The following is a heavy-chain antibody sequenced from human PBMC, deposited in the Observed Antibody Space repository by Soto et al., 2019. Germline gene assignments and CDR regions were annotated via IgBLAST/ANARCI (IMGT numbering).Heavy chain of an antibody. CDR3: ASGGDGYNFPY. V-gene: IGHV3-33*01. CDR1: GFTFSSYG. Sequence: QVQLVDSGGGVVQPGRSLRLSCAASGFTFSSYGMHWVRQAPGKGLEWVAVIWYDGSNKYYADSVKGRFTISRDNSKNTLYLQMNSLRAEDTAVYYCASGGDGYNFPYWGQGTLVTVSS. J-gene: IGHJ4*02. D-gene: IGHD5-12*01. CDR2: IWYDGSNK.